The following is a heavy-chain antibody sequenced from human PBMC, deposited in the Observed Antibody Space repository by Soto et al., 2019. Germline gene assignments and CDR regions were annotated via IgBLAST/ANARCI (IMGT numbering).Heavy chain of an antibody. V-gene: IGHV3-21*01. J-gene: IGHJ3*02. Sequence: EVSLVESGGGLVKPGGSLRLSCAASGFIFSTYTMNWVRQAPGKGLEWVSSISSGSSHINYADSVKGRFTISRDNAKNSQYLQMNSLRAEDAAVYYCARGYNYFDRWGQGTMVTVSS. CDR3: ARGYNYFDR. CDR2: ISSGSSHI. CDR1: GFIFSTYT. D-gene: IGHD5-18*01.